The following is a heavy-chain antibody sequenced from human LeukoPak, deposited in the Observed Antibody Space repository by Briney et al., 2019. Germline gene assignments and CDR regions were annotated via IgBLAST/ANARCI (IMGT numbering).Heavy chain of an antibody. CDR3: AKHEAEMATILGNY. J-gene: IGHJ4*02. CDR1: GYSISSGYY. D-gene: IGHD5-24*01. Sequence: SETLSLTCAVSGYSISSGYYWGWIRQPPGKGLEWIGSIYHSGSTYYNPSLKSRVTISVDTSKNQFSLSLRSVTAADTAVYYCAKHEAEMATILGNYWGQGNLVIVSS. V-gene: IGHV4-38-2*01. CDR2: IYHSGST.